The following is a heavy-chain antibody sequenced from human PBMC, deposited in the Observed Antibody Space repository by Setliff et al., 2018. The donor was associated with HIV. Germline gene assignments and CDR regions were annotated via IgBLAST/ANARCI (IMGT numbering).Heavy chain of an antibody. V-gene: IGHV5-51*01. J-gene: IGHJ3*02. CDR3: ARPQYHQSSDAFDI. CDR1: GYKFTDYW. CDR2: IYGDGSDP. D-gene: IGHD4-4*01. Sequence: PGESLKISCKGFGYKFTDYWVGWVRQMPGEGLEWMGVIYGDGSDPRYSPSFQGQVTISVDKSINTAYLRWTSLKASDTAPYYCARPQYHQSSDAFDIWGQGTMVTVSS.